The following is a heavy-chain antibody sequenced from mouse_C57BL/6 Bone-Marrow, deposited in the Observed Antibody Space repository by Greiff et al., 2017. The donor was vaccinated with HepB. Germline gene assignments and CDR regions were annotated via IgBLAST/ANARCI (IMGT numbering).Heavy chain of an antibody. CDR3: GRGGWLLRYFFDY. CDR2: IDPNSGGT. J-gene: IGHJ2*01. Sequence: VQLQQPGAELVKPGASVKLSCKASGYTFTSYWMHWVKQRPGRGLEWIGRIDPNSGGTKYNEKFKSKATLTVDKPSSTAYMQLSSLTSEDSAVYFWGRGGWLLRYFFDYWGPGTNLTVSP. V-gene: IGHV1-72*01. D-gene: IGHD2-3*01. CDR1: GYTFTSYW.